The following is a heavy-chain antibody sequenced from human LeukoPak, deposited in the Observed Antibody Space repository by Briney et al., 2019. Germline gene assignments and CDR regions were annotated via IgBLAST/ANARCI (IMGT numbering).Heavy chain of an antibody. CDR1: GFTFSTCH. Sequence: PGRSLKLSCAASGFTFSTCHIHWVRQAPGKGLEGVALVWHDGSKTYYADSVKSRFTVSRDNSKNTLYLQMKSLRAEDTAVYYCAKDSNDYGDYNYFDFWGQGTLVTVSS. CDR3: AKDSNDYGDYNYFDF. CDR2: VWHDGSKT. D-gene: IGHD4-17*01. V-gene: IGHV3-33*06. J-gene: IGHJ4*02.